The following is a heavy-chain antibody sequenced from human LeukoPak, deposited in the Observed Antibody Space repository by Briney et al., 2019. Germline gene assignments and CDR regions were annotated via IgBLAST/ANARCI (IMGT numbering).Heavy chain of an antibody. J-gene: IGHJ4*02. V-gene: IGHV3-23*01. Sequence: GGSLRLSCAASGFTFSSYSMNWVRQAPGKGLEWVSAISGSGGSTYYADSVKGRFTISRDNSKNTLYLQMNSLRAEDTAVYYCAKDVGILTGYAPGYWGQGTLVTVSS. CDR1: GFTFSSYS. CDR3: AKDVGILTGYAPGY. CDR2: ISGSGGST. D-gene: IGHD3-9*01.